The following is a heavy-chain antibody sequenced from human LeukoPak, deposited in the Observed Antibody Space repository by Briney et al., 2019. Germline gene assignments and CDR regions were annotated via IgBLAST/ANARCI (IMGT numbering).Heavy chain of an antibody. CDR3: AKETRYSSSSAFDI. V-gene: IGHV3-23*01. CDR1: GFTFSSYA. J-gene: IGHJ3*02. CDR2: ISASGGST. Sequence: GGSLRLSCAASGFTFSSYAMSWVRQAPGKGLEWVSTISASGGSTYHADSVKGRSTISRDNPKNTLYLQMNSLRAEDTAVYYCAKETRYSSSSAFDIWGQGTMVTVSS. D-gene: IGHD6-6*01.